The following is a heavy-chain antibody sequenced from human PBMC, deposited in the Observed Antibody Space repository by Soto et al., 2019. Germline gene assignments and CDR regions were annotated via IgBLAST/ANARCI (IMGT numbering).Heavy chain of an antibody. J-gene: IGHJ5*02. CDR2: INYSGSN. CDR3: ARDSYVHSNYGGVSNNWFDL. CDR1: GGSITNSSCY. V-gene: IGHV4-39*02. Sequence: PXETRSLTCTVSGGSITNSSCYWGWLRPRQGLGRVGIGNINYSGSNNYNPYIKSRITISVGTYKIQISLKLCSVTAADTAVYYCARDSYVHSNYGGVSNNWFDLWGQGSLVTVSS. D-gene: IGHD4-4*01.